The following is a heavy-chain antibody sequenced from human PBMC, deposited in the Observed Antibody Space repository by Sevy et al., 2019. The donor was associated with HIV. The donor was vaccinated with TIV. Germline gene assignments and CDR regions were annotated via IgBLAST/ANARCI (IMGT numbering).Heavy chain of an antibody. V-gene: IGHV3-21*01. Sequence: GGSLRLSCAASGFTFSSYSMNWVRQAPGKGLEWVSSISSSSSYIYYADSVKGRFTISRDNAKNSLYLQMNSRRAEDTAVYYCAREDPGTTWYAFDIWGQGTMVTVSS. CDR1: GFTFSSYS. D-gene: IGHD1-1*01. CDR3: AREDPGTTWYAFDI. CDR2: ISSSSSYI. J-gene: IGHJ3*02.